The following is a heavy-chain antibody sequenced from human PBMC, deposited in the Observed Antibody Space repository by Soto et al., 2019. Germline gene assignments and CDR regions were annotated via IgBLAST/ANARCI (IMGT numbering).Heavy chain of an antibody. J-gene: IGHJ4*02. CDR3: ARVWVTAGLWTPYYFDY. CDR1: GFTFSDYY. D-gene: IGHD3-16*01. CDR2: ISSSSSYT. Sequence: PGGSLRLSCAASGFTFSDYYMSWIRQAPGKGLEWVSYISSSSSYTNYADSVKGRFTISRDNAKNSLYLQMNSLRAEDTAVYYCARVWVTAGLWTPYYFDYWGQGTLVTVST. V-gene: IGHV3-11*05.